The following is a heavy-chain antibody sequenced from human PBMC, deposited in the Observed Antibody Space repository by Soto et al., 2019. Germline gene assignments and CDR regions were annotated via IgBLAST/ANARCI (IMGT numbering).Heavy chain of an antibody. Sequence: ASVKVSCKASGYTFTSYGISWVRQAPGQGLEWMGWISAYNGNTNYAQKLQGRVTMTTDTSTSTAYMELRSLRSDDTAVYYCARDGYNWNEDLNFDDWGQGTLVTVAS. J-gene: IGHJ4*02. CDR1: GYTFTSYG. CDR3: ARDGYNWNEDLNFDD. D-gene: IGHD1-20*01. CDR2: ISAYNGNT. V-gene: IGHV1-18*01.